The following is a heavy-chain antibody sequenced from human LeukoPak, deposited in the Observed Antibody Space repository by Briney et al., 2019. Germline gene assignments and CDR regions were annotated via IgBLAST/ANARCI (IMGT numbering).Heavy chain of an antibody. Sequence: GGSLRLSCAASGFNFSSYGMHGVRQAPPKGLDGVTSIWFDGSNIHYADSVKGRVIISRDNSKSALYLQMNSLRAEDTAIYYCARDSLPMAVTGPFDHWGQGALVTVSS. J-gene: IGHJ4*02. D-gene: IGHD6-19*01. V-gene: IGHV3-33*01. CDR3: ARDSLPMAVTGPFDH. CDR1: GFNFSSYG. CDR2: IWFDGSNI.